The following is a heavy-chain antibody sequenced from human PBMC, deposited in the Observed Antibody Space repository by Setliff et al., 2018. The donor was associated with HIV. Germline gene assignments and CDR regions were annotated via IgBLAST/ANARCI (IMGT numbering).Heavy chain of an antibody. Sequence: SETLSLTCAVSGYPISSGYYWGWIRQPPGKGLEWIGSIYTSGLTNYNPSLKSRVTISVDTSKNQVSLKLSSVTASDTAVYYCARARYIVIRGDAGMDVWGPGTTVTVSS. J-gene: IGHJ6*02. CDR1: GYPISSGYY. D-gene: IGHD3-10*01. CDR3: ARARYIVIRGDAGMDV. V-gene: IGHV4-38-2*01. CDR2: IYTSGLT.